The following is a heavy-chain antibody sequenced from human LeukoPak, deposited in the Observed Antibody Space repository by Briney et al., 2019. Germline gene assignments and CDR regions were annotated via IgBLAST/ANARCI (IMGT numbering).Heavy chain of an antibody. V-gene: IGHV3-23*01. Sequence: GGSLRLSCAASGCAFNTYGMSWVRHAPGKGLEWVSAISGSGGNTYYADSVKGRFTISRDNSKNTLYLEMNSLRAEDTALYYCAKGGTWGLDCWGQGTLVTVSS. CDR3: AKGGTWGLDC. CDR1: GCAFNTYG. J-gene: IGHJ4*02. CDR2: ISGSGGNT. D-gene: IGHD7-27*01.